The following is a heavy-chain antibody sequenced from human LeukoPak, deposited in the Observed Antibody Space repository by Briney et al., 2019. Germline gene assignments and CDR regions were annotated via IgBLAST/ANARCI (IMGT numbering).Heavy chain of an antibody. V-gene: IGHV4-4*07. D-gene: IGHD3-22*01. CDR3: ARVNSYYYDSSGYYIFDY. J-gene: IGHJ4*02. CDR2: IYTSGST. Sequence: PSETLSLTCTVSGGSISSYYWSWIRQPDGKGLEWIGRIYTSGSTNYNPSLKSRVTMSVDTSKNQFSLKLSSVTAADTAVYYCARVNSYYYDSSGYYIFDYWGQGTLVTVSS. CDR1: GGSISSYY.